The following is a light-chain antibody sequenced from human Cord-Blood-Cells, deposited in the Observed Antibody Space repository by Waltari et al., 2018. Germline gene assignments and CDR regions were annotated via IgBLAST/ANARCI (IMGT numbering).Light chain of an antibody. J-gene: IGKJ1*01. CDR3: QHSRT. CDR2: CAS. CDR1: QSVLYSSNNKNY. V-gene: IGKV4-1*01. Sequence: DILMTQSPDSLAVSLRERATINCKSSQSVLYSSNNKNYLAWYQQKPVQPPKLLIYCASTGESEVPDRFSGSGSGTDFPLTISSVQAEDVAVYYCQHSRTVGQGAKVEIK.